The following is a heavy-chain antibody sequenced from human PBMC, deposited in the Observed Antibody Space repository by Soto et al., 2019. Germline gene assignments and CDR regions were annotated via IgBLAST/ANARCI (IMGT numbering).Heavy chain of an antibody. J-gene: IGHJ5*02. CDR3: ARERVTIFGVVIIGSNWFDP. CDR2: ISAYNGNT. CDR1: GYTFTSYG. V-gene: IGHV1-18*01. Sequence: QVQLVQSGAEVKKPGASVKVSCKASGYTFTSYGITWVRQAPGQGLEWMGWISAYNGNTNYAQKLQGRVTMTTDTCTSTAYMELRSLRSDDTAVYSCARERVTIFGVVIIGSNWFDPWGQGTLVAVSA. D-gene: IGHD3-3*01.